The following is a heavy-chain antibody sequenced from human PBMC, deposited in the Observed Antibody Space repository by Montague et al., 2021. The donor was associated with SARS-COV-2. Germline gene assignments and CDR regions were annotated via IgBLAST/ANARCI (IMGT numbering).Heavy chain of an antibody. CDR2: YYYSGCT. Sequence: SETLSLTCTRSSLSVSRYYGAWSRRTRGKARHYIRSYYYSGCTKYNPSLKSRVTISVYTSKNQFSLKLISVTAADTAVYYCAKGLSRHSSGKTPFLHSEMDVWGQGTTVTVSS. D-gene: IGHD6-19*01. CDR3: AKGLSRHSSGKTPFLHSEMDV. J-gene: IGHJ6*02. V-gene: IGHV4-59*02. CDR1: SLSVSRYY.